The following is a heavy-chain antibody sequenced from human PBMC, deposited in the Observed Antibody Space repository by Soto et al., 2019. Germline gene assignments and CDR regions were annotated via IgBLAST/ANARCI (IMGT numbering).Heavy chain of an antibody. CDR3: ARAYYDSSGYYPNWFDP. CDR1: GYTFTSYY. Sequence: GASVKVSCKASGYTFTSYYMHWVRQAPGQGLEWMGIINPSGGSTSYAQKFQGRVTMTRDTSTSTVYMELSSLRSEDTAVYYCARAYYDSSGYYPNWFDPWGQGTLVTVSS. J-gene: IGHJ5*02. V-gene: IGHV1-46*03. D-gene: IGHD3-22*01. CDR2: INPSGGST.